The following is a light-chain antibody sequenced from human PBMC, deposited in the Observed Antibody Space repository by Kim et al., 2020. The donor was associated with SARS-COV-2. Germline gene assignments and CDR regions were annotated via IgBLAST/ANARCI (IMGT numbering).Light chain of an antibody. CDR1: SGTNLSNY. Sequence: NTVNISCTPSSGTNLSNYVQLYQQRPGSAPIAVVFEDSERPSGVPGRFSGSIDSSSNSASLTISGLQTEDEADYYCQSYDNDGNQVFGGGTQLTVL. CDR2: EDS. CDR3: QSYDNDGNQV. J-gene: IGLJ3*02. V-gene: IGLV6-57*03.